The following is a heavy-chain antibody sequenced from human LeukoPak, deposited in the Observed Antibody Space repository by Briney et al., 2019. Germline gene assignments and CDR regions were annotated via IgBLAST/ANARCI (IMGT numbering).Heavy chain of an antibody. Sequence: GGSLRLSCAASGFTFSSYWMSWVRQAPGKGLEWVANIKHDGTETNYVDSVRGRFTISRDNAKNSLNLQMNSLRAEDTAVYYCARIRWGPEVWGKGTTVTISS. CDR3: ARIRWGPEV. J-gene: IGHJ6*04. CDR1: GFTFSSYW. CDR2: IKHDGTET. D-gene: IGHD3-16*01. V-gene: IGHV3-7*01.